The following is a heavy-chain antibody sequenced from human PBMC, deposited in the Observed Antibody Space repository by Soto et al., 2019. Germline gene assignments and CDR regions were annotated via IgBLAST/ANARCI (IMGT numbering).Heavy chain of an antibody. CDR1: GYTFSNYA. CDR2: ISSYNSYNGDT. D-gene: IGHD3-16*01. V-gene: IGHV1-18*04. Sequence: QVQLVQSGADLKKPGSSVQVSCKTSGYTFSNYAINWGRQAPGQGLEWLGWISSYNSYNGDTKYARMLQDRLTMTIDTSTATAYMELRSLRSDDTAVYYCARSELERGEVGYYGMDVWGQGTTVTVSS. CDR3: ARSELERGEVGYYGMDV. J-gene: IGHJ6*02.